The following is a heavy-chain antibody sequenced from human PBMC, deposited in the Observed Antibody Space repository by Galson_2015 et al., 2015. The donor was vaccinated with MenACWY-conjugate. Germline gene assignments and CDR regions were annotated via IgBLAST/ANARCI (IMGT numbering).Heavy chain of an antibody. J-gene: IGHJ3*01. D-gene: IGHD6-25*01. V-gene: IGHV1-18*01. CDR3: ARAGGGSGPRYHASDF. Sequence: QSGAEVKKPGASVKVSCKASAYTFSSHGISWVRQAPGQGLEWMGWISPYSGNTNYAQKLQGRVTMTTDTSTSTAYMELRSLRSDDTAVYYCARAGGGSGPRYHASDFWGQGTTVTVSS. CDR2: ISPYSGNT. CDR1: AYTFSSHG.